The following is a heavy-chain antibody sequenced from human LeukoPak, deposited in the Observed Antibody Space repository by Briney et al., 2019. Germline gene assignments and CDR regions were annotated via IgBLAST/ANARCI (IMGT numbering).Heavy chain of an antibody. CDR1: GYTFTGYY. CDR3: ASGQLGPGDY. V-gene: IGHV1-2*02. CDR2: INPNSGGT. J-gene: IGHJ4*02. Sequence: APVTVSCKASGYTFTGYYMHWVRQAPGQGLEWMGWINPNSGGTNYAQTFQGRVTMTRDTSISTAYMELSRLRSDDTAVYYCASGQLGPGDYWGQGTVVTVSS. D-gene: IGHD2-2*01.